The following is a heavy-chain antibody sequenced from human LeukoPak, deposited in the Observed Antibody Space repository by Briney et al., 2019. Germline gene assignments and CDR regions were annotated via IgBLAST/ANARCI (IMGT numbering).Heavy chain of an antibody. D-gene: IGHD2-8*01. V-gene: IGHV1-46*01. CDR3: ARDPMVYATTYYYYGMDV. J-gene: IGHJ6*02. CDR1: GYTFTYYY. Sequence: GASVKVSCKASGYTFTYYYIHWVRQAPGQGLEWMGIINPSGGSTSYAQKFQGRVTMTRDTSTSTVYMELSSLRSEDTAVYYCARDPMVYATTYYYYGMDVWGQGTTVTVSS. CDR2: INPSGGST.